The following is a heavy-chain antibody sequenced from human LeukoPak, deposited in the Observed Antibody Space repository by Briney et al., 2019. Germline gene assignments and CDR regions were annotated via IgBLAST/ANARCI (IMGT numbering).Heavy chain of an antibody. CDR1: GYTFTNHG. CDR3: ARDPSNSSGFHPHSDY. V-gene: IGHV1-18*01. Sequence: GASVKVSCKASGYTFTNHGITWVRQAPGQGLEWMGWISAYNGDTKYAQKLQGRVTMTTDTSTSTAYMELRSLRSDDTAVYYCARDPSNSSGFHPHSDYWGQGTLVTVSS. J-gene: IGHJ4*02. D-gene: IGHD3-22*01. CDR2: ISAYNGDT.